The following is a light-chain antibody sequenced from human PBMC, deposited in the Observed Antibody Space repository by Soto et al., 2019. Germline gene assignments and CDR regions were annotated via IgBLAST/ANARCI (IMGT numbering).Light chain of an antibody. CDR3: QQSYNTPSWT. Sequence: DIQMTQSPSSVSASVGDRVTIACRASQNIDKYIHWYQQKPGKAPKLLIYDASTLQSGVPARFSGSGSGADFTLTISSLQPEDFATYYCQQSYNTPSWTFGQGTKVEIK. V-gene: IGKV1-39*01. CDR1: QNIDKY. CDR2: DAS. J-gene: IGKJ1*01.